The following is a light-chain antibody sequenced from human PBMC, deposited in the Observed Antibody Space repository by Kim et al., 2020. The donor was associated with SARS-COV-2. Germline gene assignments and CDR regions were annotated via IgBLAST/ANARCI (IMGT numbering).Light chain of an antibody. CDR2: LGA. CDR3: RQALQTPYT. V-gene: IGKV2-28*01. CDR1: QSLLHSNGYNY. J-gene: IGKJ2*01. Sequence: EPASISCRSSQSLLHSNGYNYLDWYRQKAGQSPQLLIELGAKRAAGVTERVSGSGSGTDFTLKISRGEAEDVGVYDCRQALQTPYTFGQGTKREIK.